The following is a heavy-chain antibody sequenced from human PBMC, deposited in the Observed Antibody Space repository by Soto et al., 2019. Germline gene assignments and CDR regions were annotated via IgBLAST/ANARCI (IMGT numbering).Heavy chain of an antibody. D-gene: IGHD3-22*01. CDR3: AKDWYYYDSSSYSFPNWFDP. CDR1: GFTFSSYA. CDR2: ISGSGGST. Sequence: GGSLRLSCAASGFTFSSYAMSWVRQAPGKGLEWVSAISGSGGSTYYADSVKGRFTISRDNSKNTLYLQMNSLRAEDTAVYYCAKDWYYYDSSSYSFPNWFDPWGQGTLVTVS. J-gene: IGHJ5*02. V-gene: IGHV3-23*01.